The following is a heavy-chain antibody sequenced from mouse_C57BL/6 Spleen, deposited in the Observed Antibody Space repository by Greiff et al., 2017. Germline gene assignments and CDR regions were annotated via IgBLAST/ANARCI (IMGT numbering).Heavy chain of an antibody. CDR3: ARYYGSSYPYAMDY. CDR1: GYTFTSYW. Sequence: VQLQQPGAELVKPGASVKLSCKASGYTFTSYWMQWVKQRPGQGLEWIGEIDPSDSYTNYNQKFKGKATLTVDTSSSIAYMQLSSLTSEDSAVYYCARYYGSSYPYAMDYWGQGTSVTVSS. J-gene: IGHJ4*01. D-gene: IGHD1-1*01. CDR2: IDPSDSYT. V-gene: IGHV1-50*01.